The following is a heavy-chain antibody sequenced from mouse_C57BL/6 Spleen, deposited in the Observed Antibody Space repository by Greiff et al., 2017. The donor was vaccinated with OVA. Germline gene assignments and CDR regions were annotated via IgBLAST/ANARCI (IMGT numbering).Heavy chain of an antibody. CDR3: ARRGRNDWYFDV. J-gene: IGHJ1*03. CDR1: GFTFSSYA. V-gene: IGHV5-4*03. Sequence: EVKLVESGGGLVKPGGSLKLSCAASGFTFSSYAMSWVRQTPEKRLEWVATISDGDSYTYYPDNVKGRITISRDNAKNNLYLQMSHLQSEDTAMYYCARRGRNDWYFDVGGKGTTVTGSS. CDR2: ISDGDSYT.